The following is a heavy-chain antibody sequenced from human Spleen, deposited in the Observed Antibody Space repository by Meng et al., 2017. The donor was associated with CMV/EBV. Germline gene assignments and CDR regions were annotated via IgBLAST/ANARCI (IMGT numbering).Heavy chain of an antibody. J-gene: IGHJ2*01. CDR3: ARDPDHYDILTGDPYWYYDL. CDR2: MSSSSSNL. CDR1: SSYS. D-gene: IGHD3-9*01. V-gene: IGHV3-21*06. Sequence: SSYSMNWVRQDPGKGLEWVSSMSSSSSNLHDADSVKGRFNISRDNAKHSMHLKMNSLITEDTAVYYCARDPDHYDILTGDPYWYYDLWGRGTLVTVSS.